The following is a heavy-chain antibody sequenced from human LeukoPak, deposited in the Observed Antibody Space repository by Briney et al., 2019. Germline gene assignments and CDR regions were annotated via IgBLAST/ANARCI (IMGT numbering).Heavy chain of an antibody. J-gene: IGHJ4*02. Sequence: HSGGSLRLSCAASGFTFSIYAMTWVRQAPGKGLERVSSFSGSGDYTYYADSVKGRFTISRDNSKNTLYLQMNSLRAEDTAVYYCARSGQQLVKPIDYWGQGTLVTVSS. CDR1: GFTFSIYA. D-gene: IGHD6-13*01. CDR2: FSGSGDYT. CDR3: ARSGQQLVKPIDY. V-gene: IGHV3-23*01.